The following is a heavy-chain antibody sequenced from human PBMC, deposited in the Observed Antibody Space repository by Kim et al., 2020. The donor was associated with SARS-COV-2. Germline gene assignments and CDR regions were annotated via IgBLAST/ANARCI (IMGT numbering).Heavy chain of an antibody. V-gene: IGHV3-30*04. Sequence: GGSLRLSCAASGFTFSSYAMHWVRQAPGKGLEWVVVISYDGSNKYYADSVKGRFTISRDNSKNTLFLQMNSLRAEDTAVYYCARGEQWLSFDYWGQGTLV. CDR1: GFTFSSYA. J-gene: IGHJ4*02. CDR3: ARGEQWLSFDY. D-gene: IGHD6-19*01. CDR2: ISYDGSNK.